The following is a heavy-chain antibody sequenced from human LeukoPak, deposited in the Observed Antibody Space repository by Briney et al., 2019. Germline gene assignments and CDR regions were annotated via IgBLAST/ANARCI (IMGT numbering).Heavy chain of an antibody. Sequence: ASVKVSCKASGYSFVGYGITWVRQAPGQGLEWMGWFNPENGNTNYAQKFQGRVTITADKSTSTAYMELSSLRSEDTAVYYCARYASGSYTPFDYWGQGTLVTVSS. V-gene: IGHV1-18*01. CDR2: FNPENGNT. D-gene: IGHD1-26*01. CDR1: GYSFVGYG. J-gene: IGHJ4*02. CDR3: ARYASGSYTPFDY.